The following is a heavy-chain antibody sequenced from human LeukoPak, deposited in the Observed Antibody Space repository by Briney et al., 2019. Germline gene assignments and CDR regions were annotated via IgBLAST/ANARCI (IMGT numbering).Heavy chain of an antibody. CDR2: IYCSGST. CDR3: ARTWELLEVAFDI. Sequence: SETLSLTCTVSGGSISSSSYYWGWIRQPPGKGLEWIGSIYCSGSTYYNPSLKSRVTISVDTSKNQFSLKLSSVTAADTAVYYCARTWELLEVAFDIWGQGTMVTVSS. CDR1: GGSISSSSYY. J-gene: IGHJ3*02. V-gene: IGHV4-39*01. D-gene: IGHD1-26*01.